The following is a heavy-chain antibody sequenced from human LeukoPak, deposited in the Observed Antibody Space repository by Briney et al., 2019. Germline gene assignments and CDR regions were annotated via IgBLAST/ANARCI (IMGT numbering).Heavy chain of an antibody. D-gene: IGHD3-3*01. V-gene: IGHV3-7*05. J-gene: IGHJ4*02. CDR2: IKQDGSEK. CDR3: ARVKWDSNNWYDPLDF. Sequence: PGGSLRLSCAASGFTFSIYWMSWVRQAPGKGLEWVANIKQDGSEKYCVDSAKGRFTISRDNAKNSLFLQMNSLRAEDTAAYYCARVKWDSNNWYDPLDFWGQGTLVTVSS. CDR1: GFTFSIYW.